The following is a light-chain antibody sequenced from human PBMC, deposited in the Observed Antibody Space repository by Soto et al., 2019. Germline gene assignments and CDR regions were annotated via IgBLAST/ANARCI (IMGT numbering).Light chain of an antibody. Sequence: QPALTQPASVSGSPGQSVAISCTGTSSDVGAYNYISWYQQHPGKAPKLLLSEVSNRPSGVSDRFSGSKSGTTASLTISGLQAEDEADYYCSSLTTSFTYVFGTGTKVTVL. CDR2: EVS. CDR3: SSLTTSFTYV. V-gene: IGLV2-14*01. CDR1: SSDVGAYNY. J-gene: IGLJ1*01.